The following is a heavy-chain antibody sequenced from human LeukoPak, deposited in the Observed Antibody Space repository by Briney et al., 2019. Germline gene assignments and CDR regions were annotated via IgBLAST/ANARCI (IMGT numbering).Heavy chain of an antibody. CDR2: IYPDDSNT. J-gene: IGHJ6*02. CDR3: ARFGCTGTSCYKSYFHGMDV. CDR1: GYSFTTYW. D-gene: IGHD2-2*02. Sequence: GESLKISCKGSGYSFTTYWIGWVRQMPGKRLEWMGIIYPDDSNTTYSPSFQGQVTISADKSISTAYLQWGSLKASGTAMYYCARFGCTGTSCYKSYFHGMDVWGRGTRVSVSS. V-gene: IGHV5-51*01.